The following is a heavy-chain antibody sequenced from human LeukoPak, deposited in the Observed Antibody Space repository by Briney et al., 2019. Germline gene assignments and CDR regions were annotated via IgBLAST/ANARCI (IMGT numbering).Heavy chain of an antibody. Sequence: PSETLSLTCTVSGASISSSIYYWGWIRQPPGKGLEWIGSIYYSGSTYYNPSLKSRVTISVDTSKNPFSLKLSSVTAADTAVYYCARQERYCSNGVCLKHFDYWGQGTLVTVSS. CDR1: GASISSSIYY. D-gene: IGHD2-8*01. CDR2: IYYSGST. V-gene: IGHV4-39*01. J-gene: IGHJ4*02. CDR3: ARQERYCSNGVCLKHFDY.